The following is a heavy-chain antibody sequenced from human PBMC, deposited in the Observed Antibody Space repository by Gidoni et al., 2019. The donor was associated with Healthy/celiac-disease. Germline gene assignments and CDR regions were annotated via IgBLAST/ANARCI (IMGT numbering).Heavy chain of an antibody. D-gene: IGHD2-21*02. J-gene: IGHJ3*02. CDR2: INAGNGNT. V-gene: IGHV1-3*01. Sequence: QVQLVQSGAAGKKPGASVKVYCKASGYTFTSYAMHWVRQAPGQRLEWMGWINAGNGNTKYSQKFQGRVTITRDTSASTAYMELSSLRSEDTAVYYCARDPIVVVTESDAFDIWGQGTMVTVSS. CDR1: GYTFTSYA. CDR3: ARDPIVVVTESDAFDI.